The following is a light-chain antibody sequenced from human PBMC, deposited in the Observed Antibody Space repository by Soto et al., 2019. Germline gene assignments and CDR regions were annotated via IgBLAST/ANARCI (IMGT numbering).Light chain of an antibody. Sequence: EIVLTQSPGTLSLSPGERATLSCRASQSISSSFLAWYQQKPGQAPRALIYGASSRATGIPDRFSGSGSGTDCTLTISRLEPEDFAVFYCQQYGSSSWTFGQGTKVEIK. CDR2: GAS. V-gene: IGKV3-20*01. CDR1: QSISSSF. J-gene: IGKJ1*01. CDR3: QQYGSSSWT.